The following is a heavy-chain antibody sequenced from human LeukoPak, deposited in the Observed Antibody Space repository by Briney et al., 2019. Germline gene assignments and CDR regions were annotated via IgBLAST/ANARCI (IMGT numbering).Heavy chain of an antibody. CDR2: IYYTGNT. D-gene: IGHD3-10*01. CDR3: ARRARATVRGDYFDY. V-gene: IGHV4-59*08. Sequence: SETLSLTCTVTGGSMSSYYWTWIRQPPWKELAWIGYIYYTGNTNYNRALKSRVTISADTSKNQFSLKLNSVTAADTAVYYCARRARATVRGDYFDYWGQGTLVSVSS. CDR1: GGSMSSYY. J-gene: IGHJ4*02.